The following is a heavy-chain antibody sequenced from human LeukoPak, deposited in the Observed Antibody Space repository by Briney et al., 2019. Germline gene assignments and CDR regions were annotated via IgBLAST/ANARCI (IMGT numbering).Heavy chain of an antibody. Sequence: GGSLRLSCAASGFTFSSYAMRWVRQAPGKGLEGVSSISSRSTNIFYADSVKGRFTISRDNAKNSLYLQMNSLGAEDAAVYYCARDAQWLVPEGYFYYMDVWGKGTTVTVSS. CDR3: ARDAQWLVPEGYFYYMDV. CDR1: GFTFSSYA. J-gene: IGHJ6*03. V-gene: IGHV3-21*01. D-gene: IGHD6-19*01. CDR2: ISSRSTNI.